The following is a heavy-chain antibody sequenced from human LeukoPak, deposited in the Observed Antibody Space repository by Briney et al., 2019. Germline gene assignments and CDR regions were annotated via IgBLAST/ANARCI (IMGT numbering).Heavy chain of an antibody. D-gene: IGHD3-10*01. Sequence: GSLRLSCAASGFTFSSYGMHWVRQAPGKGLEWVAVISYDGSNKYYADSVKGRFTISRDNSKNTLYLQMNSLRAEDTAVYYCAKDLSTMVRGVIITVRAFDYWGQGTLVTVSS. CDR1: GFTFSSYG. CDR2: ISYDGSNK. V-gene: IGHV3-30*18. J-gene: IGHJ4*02. CDR3: AKDLSTMVRGVIITVRAFDY.